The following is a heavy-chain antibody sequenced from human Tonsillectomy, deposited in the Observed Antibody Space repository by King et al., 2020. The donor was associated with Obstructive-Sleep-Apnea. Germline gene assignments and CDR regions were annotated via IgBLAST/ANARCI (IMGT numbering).Heavy chain of an antibody. D-gene: IGHD4-11*01. CDR3: ARGNPTTVINNWFDP. CDR1: GGSFSGYY. J-gene: IGHJ5*02. V-gene: IGHV4-34*01. CDR2: INHSGGT. Sequence: VQLQQWGAGLLKPSETLSLPCAVYGGSFSGYYWSWIRQPPGKGLEWIGQINHSGGTNYSPSLKSRVTISIDTSKHQYSLKVTSVTAADTAVYYCARGNPTTVINNWFDPWGQGTLVTVSS.